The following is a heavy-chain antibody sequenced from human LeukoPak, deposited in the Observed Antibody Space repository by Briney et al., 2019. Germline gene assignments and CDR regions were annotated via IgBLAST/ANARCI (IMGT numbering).Heavy chain of an antibody. V-gene: IGHV2-5*01. CDR2: IYGNDDK. Sequence: KESGPTLVNPTQTLTLTCTFSGFSLHTHAVAVGWVRQPPGQTLEWLTFIYGNDDKRYSPSLESRLTITKDTSKNQVVLTMTDMDYVDTATYYCVHRTTVTSVDHWGQGTLVTVSS. D-gene: IGHD4-17*01. CDR1: GFSLHTHAVA. J-gene: IGHJ4*02. CDR3: VHRTTVTSVDH.